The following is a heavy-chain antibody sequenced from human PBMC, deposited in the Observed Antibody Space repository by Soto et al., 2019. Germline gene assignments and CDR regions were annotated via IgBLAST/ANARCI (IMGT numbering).Heavy chain of an antibody. CDR2: LNPNSGNT. V-gene: IGHV1-8*01. CDR3: ARERRSIAAGWFDP. CDR1: GYTFTSYD. J-gene: IGHJ5*02. D-gene: IGHD6-6*01. Sequence: QVQLVQSGAEVKKPGASVTVSCKASGYTFTSYDINWVRQATGQGLEWMGWLNPNSGNTVYAQKFQGRVTMTRNTSISTAYMELSSLRSEDTAVYYCARERRSIAAGWFDPWGQGTLVTVSS.